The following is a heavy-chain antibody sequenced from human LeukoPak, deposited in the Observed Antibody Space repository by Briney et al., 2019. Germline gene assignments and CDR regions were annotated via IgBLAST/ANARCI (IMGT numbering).Heavy chain of an antibody. CDR3: VARHLTAPRAWFDP. CDR1: GGSISGSH. V-gene: IGHV4-59*08. J-gene: IGHJ5*02. CDR2: LYSTGTT. D-gene: IGHD5-18*01. Sequence: PSETLSLTCTVSGGSISGSHWCWIRQPPGKGLEWIMSLYSTGTTEYNASLKSRVVMSVDTSKNQLSLKLTSVTAADTAVYYCVARHLTAPRAWFDPWGQGLLVTVSA.